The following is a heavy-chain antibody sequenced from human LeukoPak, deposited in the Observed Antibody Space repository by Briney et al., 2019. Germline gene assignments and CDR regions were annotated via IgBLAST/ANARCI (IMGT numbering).Heavy chain of an antibody. Sequence: ASVKVSCKASGYTFTSYAMNWVRQAPGQGLEWMGWINTNTGNPAYAQGFTGRFVFSLDTSVSTAYLQISSLKADDTAVYYCAREVAIGRAALEGLLHWGQGTLVTVSS. CDR2: INTNTGNP. V-gene: IGHV7-4-1*02. J-gene: IGHJ4*02. D-gene: IGHD3-3*01. CDR3: AREVAIGRAALEGLLH. CDR1: GYTFTSYA.